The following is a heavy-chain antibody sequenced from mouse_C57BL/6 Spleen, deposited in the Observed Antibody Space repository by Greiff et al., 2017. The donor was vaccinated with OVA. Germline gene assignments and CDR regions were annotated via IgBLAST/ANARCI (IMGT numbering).Heavy chain of an antibody. CDR3: ARKGADYAYFDY. Sequence: QVQLQQSGAELARPGAPVKLSCKASGYTFTSYGISWVKQRTGQGLEWIGEIYPRSGNTYYNEKFKGKATLTADKSSSTAYMELRSLTSEDSAVYFCARKGADYAYFDYWGQGTTLTVSS. D-gene: IGHD2-4*01. J-gene: IGHJ2*01. CDR2: IYPRSGNT. CDR1: GYTFTSYG. V-gene: IGHV1-81*01.